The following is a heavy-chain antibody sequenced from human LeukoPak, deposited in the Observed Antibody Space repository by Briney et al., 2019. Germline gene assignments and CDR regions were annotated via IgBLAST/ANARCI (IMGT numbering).Heavy chain of an antibody. CDR2: IYYSGST. Sequence: SETLSLTCTVSGGSVSSGDYYWSWIRQPPGTGLEWIGYIYYSGSTYYNPSLKSRVTISVDTSKNQFSLKLSSVTAADTAVYYCARDGKEFGTLDYWGQGTLVTVSS. V-gene: IGHV4-30-4*01. CDR3: ARDGKEFGTLDY. J-gene: IGHJ4*02. D-gene: IGHD3-10*01. CDR1: GGSVSSGDYY.